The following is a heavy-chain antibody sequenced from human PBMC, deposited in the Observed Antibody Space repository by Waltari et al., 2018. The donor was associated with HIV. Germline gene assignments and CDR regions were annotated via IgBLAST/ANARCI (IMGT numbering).Heavy chain of an antibody. V-gene: IGHV3-33*01. D-gene: IGHD3-22*01. CDR1: GFTFRNFA. Sequence: QVQLVESGGCVVQPGRSLRLSCAASGFTFRNFAMHWVRQAPGKGLEWVAVIWYDGENKYYADSVKGRFTISRDNSKNTLYLQMNSLRVEDMAVYYCARGGYYYDISGYYHYWGQGTLVTVSS. CDR3: ARGGYYYDISGYYHY. CDR2: IWYDGENK. J-gene: IGHJ4*02.